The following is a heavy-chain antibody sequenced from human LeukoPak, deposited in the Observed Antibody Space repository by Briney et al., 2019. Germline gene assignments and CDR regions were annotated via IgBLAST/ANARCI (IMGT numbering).Heavy chain of an antibody. J-gene: IGHJ4*02. CDR1: GFAFSGTW. Sequence: GGSLRLSCAGSGFAFSGTWLNWVRQAPGQGLEWVSSISGNSGRTYYADSVKGRFSLSRDNSNNTLYLQMNSLRAEDAAVYYCAKSTSSWERVDYWGQGTLVTVSS. V-gene: IGHV3-23*01. CDR3: AKSTSSWERVDY. CDR2: ISGNSGRT. D-gene: IGHD6-13*01.